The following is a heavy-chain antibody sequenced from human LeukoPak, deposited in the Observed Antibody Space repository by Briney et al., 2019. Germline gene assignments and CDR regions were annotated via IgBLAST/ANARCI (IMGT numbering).Heavy chain of an antibody. Sequence: SETLSLTCAVYGGSFSGYYWSWIRQPPGKGLEWIGEINHSGSTNYNPSLKSRVTISVDRSKNQFSLKLSSVTAADTAVYYCARAPVGYCSSTSCFKPNWHFDLWGRGTLVTVSS. CDR1: GGSFSGYY. CDR2: INHSGST. V-gene: IGHV4-34*01. CDR3: ARAPVGYCSSTSCFKPNWHFDL. J-gene: IGHJ2*01. D-gene: IGHD2-2*01.